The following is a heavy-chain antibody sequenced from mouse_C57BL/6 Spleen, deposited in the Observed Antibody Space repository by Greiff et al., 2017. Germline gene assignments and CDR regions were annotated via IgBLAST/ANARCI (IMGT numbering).Heavy chain of an antibody. V-gene: IGHV1-67*01. CDR2: LSTYYGDA. Sequence: VQLQQSGPELVRPGVSVKISCKGSGYTFTDYAMHWVKQSHAQSLEWIGVLSTYYGDASYNQKFKDKATLTVDKSSSTAYMELARLTSEDSAVYYGGRCHDGGDYFDDWGKGTTLTVSS. D-gene: IGHD2-12*01. CDR1: GYTFTDYA. CDR3: GRCHDGGDYFDD. J-gene: IGHJ2*01.